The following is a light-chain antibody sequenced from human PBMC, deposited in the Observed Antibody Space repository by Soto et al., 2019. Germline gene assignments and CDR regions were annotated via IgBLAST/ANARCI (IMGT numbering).Light chain of an antibody. CDR2: GAS. CDR1: QSVTNNY. Sequence: ENVLTQSPGTLSLSPGETATLSCRASQSVTNNYLSWYQQKPGQAPRLVIFGASTRATGTPDRFSGSGSGTDFTLTISRLEPEDSAMYFCQQPWAFGQGTKVEI. J-gene: IGKJ1*01. V-gene: IGKV3-20*01. CDR3: QQPWA.